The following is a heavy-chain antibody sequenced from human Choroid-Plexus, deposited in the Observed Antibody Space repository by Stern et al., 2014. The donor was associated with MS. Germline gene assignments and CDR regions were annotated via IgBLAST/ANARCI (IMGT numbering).Heavy chain of an antibody. J-gene: IGHJ4*02. CDR2: ISYDGSYK. D-gene: IGHD2-15*01. Sequence: VQLVESGGGVAQPGRPLILSCAASGFTFSNFCMHWVRQAPGKGLEWVALISYDGSYKYYADSVKGRFTIFRDNSKNPLYMHMNSLRAEGTAGYYCAKDRQWSTYFFDYWGQGSLVTVSS. CDR1: GFTFSNFC. V-gene: IGHV3-30*18. CDR3: AKDRQWSTYFFDY.